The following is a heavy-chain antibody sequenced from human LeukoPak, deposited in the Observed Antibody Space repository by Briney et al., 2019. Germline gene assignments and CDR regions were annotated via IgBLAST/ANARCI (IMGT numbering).Heavy chain of an antibody. D-gene: IGHD3-22*01. CDR1: CGSISSYY. J-gene: IGHJ3*02. CDR3: ARGKTYYDISKDAFDI. Sequence: SETLSLTCTVSCGSISSYYWSWIRQPPGKGLEWIGYIYYSGSTNYNPSLKSRVTISVDTSKNQFSLKLSSVTAADTAVYYCARGKTYYDISKDAFDIWGQGTMVTVSS. V-gene: IGHV4-59*01. CDR2: IYYSGST.